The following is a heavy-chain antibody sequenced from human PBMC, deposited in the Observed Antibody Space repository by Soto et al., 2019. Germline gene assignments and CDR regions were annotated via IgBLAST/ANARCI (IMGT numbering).Heavy chain of an antibody. D-gene: IGHD2-2*02. CDR1: GGSITSGGYS. CDR3: AKWSRTPATAI. J-gene: IGHJ4*02. Sequence: PSETLSLTCAVSGGSITSGGYSWGWIRQPPGQGLEWIGYMYHSGNTYYNPSLKGRVTISLDHSRNQFSLRLNSVTAEDTAVYYCAKWSRTPATAIWGQGTLVTVSS. V-gene: IGHV4-30-2*01. CDR2: MYHSGNT.